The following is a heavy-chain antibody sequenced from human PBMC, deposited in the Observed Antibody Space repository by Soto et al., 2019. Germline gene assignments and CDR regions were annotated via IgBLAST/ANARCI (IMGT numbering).Heavy chain of an antibody. CDR1: GGTFSSYA. CDR3: ARETPGSYSYYYGMDV. CDR2: IIPIFGTA. V-gene: IGHV1-69*01. D-gene: IGHD3-10*01. J-gene: IGHJ6*02. Sequence: QVQLVQSGAEVKKPGSSVKVSRKASGGTFSSYAISWVRQAPGQGLEWMGGIIPIFGTANYAQKFQGRVTITADESTSTAYMELSSLRSEDTAVYYCARETPGSYSYYYGMDVWGQGTTVTVSS.